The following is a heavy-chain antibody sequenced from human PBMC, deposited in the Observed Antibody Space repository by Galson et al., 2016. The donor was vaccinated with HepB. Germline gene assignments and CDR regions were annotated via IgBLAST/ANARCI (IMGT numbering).Heavy chain of an antibody. J-gene: IGHJ4*02. CDR1: GYTFTTYH. D-gene: IGHD1-7*01. Sequence: SVKVSCKASGYTFTTYHMHWVRQAPGQGLEWMGIINPNGGRTRYAQKFQGRVTMTRDTSTSTVCMELSSLRSEDTAIYFCARNAGTTDFDYWGQGTLVSVSS. V-gene: IGHV1-46*01. CDR3: ARNAGTTDFDY. CDR2: INPNGGRT.